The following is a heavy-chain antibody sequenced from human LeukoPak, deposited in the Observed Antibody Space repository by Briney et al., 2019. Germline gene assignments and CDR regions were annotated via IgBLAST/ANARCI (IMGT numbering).Heavy chain of an antibody. CDR3: ARVSSSSWYPDGY. J-gene: IGHJ4*02. Sequence: ASVKVSCKASGYSFTGYYMHWVRQAPGQGLEWMGWINPNSGGTNYAQKFQGRVTMTRDTSISTAYMELSRLRSDDTAVYYCARVSSSSWYPDGYWGQGTLVTVSS. CDR2: INPNSGGT. V-gene: IGHV1-2*02. CDR1: GYSFTGYY. D-gene: IGHD6-13*01.